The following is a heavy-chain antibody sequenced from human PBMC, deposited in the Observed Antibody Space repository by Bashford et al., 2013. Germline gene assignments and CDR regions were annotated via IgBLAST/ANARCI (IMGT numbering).Heavy chain of an antibody. CDR2: LLYGST. V-gene: IGHV4-39*01. J-gene: IGHJ4*02. D-gene: IGHD6-13*01. Sequence: TLSLTCTVSGWRPSAVVVTTGAWIRQPPGTGRGVDWEYLLYGSTYYNPSLQSRVTISVDTSKNQFSLNLSSVTAADTAVYYCARAIAAAGQYYFDYWGPGNPGHRLL. CDR1: GWRPSAVVVTT. CDR3: ARAIAAAGQYYFDY.